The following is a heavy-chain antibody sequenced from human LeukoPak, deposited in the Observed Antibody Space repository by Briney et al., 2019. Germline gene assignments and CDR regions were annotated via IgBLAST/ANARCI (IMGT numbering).Heavy chain of an antibody. Sequence: ASVKVSCKASGYTFTSYYMHWVRQAPGQGLEWMGIINPSGGSTSYAQKLQGRVTMTTDTSTSTAYMELRSLRSDDTAVYYCARGGTIPPPYYFDYWGQGTLVTVSS. CDR3: ARGGTIPPPYYFDY. J-gene: IGHJ4*02. CDR1: GYTFTSYY. V-gene: IGHV1-46*01. D-gene: IGHD3-16*01. CDR2: INPSGGST.